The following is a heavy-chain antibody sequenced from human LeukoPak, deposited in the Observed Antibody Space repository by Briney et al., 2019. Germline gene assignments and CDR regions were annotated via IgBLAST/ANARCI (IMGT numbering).Heavy chain of an antibody. V-gene: IGHV4-31*03. D-gene: IGHD5-12*01. Sequence: SETLSLTCTVSGGSISSGGYYWSWIRQHPGKGLEWIGYIYYSGSTYYNPSLKNRVTISVDTSKNQFSLKLSSVTAADTAVYYCARGRGYDWENYYYGMDVWGQGTTVTVSS. J-gene: IGHJ6*02. CDR2: IYYSGST. CDR3: ARGRGYDWENYYYGMDV. CDR1: GGSISSGGYY.